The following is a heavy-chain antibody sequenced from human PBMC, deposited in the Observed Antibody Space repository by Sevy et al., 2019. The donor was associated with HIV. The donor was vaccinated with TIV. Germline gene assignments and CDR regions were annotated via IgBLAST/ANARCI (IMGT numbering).Heavy chain of an antibody. CDR2: INPSGGST. Sequence: ASVKVSCKASGYTFTNYYMHWVRQAPGQGLEWVGIINPSGGSTSYAQKFQGRVTMTRDTSTSTVYMELSSRRSEDRAVDYCARGGSSGWTYFDYWSQGTLVTVSS. CDR1: GYTFTNYY. V-gene: IGHV1-46*01. J-gene: IGHJ4*02. D-gene: IGHD6-19*01. CDR3: ARGGSSGWTYFDY.